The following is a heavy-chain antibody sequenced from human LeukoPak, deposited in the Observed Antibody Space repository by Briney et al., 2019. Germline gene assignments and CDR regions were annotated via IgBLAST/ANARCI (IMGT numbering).Heavy chain of an antibody. CDR1: GYSFTSYW. D-gene: IGHD5-24*01. Sequence: PGESLKISCKGSGYSFTSYWIGWVRQMPGKGLEWMGIIYPGDSDTRYSPSFQGKVTISAGKSISTAYLQWSSLKASDTAMYYCARRASRRDGYNYHLNFDYWGQGTLVTVSS. J-gene: IGHJ4*02. CDR2: IYPGDSDT. V-gene: IGHV5-51*01. CDR3: ARRASRRDGYNYHLNFDY.